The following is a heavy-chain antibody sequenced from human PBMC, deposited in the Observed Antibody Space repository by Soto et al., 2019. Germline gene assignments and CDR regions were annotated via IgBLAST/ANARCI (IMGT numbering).Heavy chain of an antibody. V-gene: IGHV1-3*01. D-gene: IGHD6-19*01. Sequence: ASVKVSCKASGYTFTNYAMHWVRQAPGQRLERMGWINAGNGNTKYSQKFQDRVTITRDTSASTAYMELISLTSEDTAVYYCARDSHGCDXWGQGTLVTVSS. J-gene: IGHJ4*02. CDR2: INAGNGNT. CDR1: GYTFTNYA. CDR3: ARDSHGCDX.